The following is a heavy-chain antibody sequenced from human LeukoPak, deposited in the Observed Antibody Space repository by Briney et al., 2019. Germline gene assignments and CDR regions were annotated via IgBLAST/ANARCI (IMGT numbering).Heavy chain of an antibody. D-gene: IGHD3-22*01. CDR1: GGSISSSSYY. V-gene: IGHV4-39*07. J-gene: IGHJ4*02. CDR3: ARRGRYYYDSRPIDY. Sequence: SETLSLTCTVSGGSISSSSYYWGWIRQPPGKGLEWIGSIYYSGSTYYNPSLKSRVTISVDTSKNQFSLKLSSVTAADTAVYYCARRGRYYYDSRPIDYWGQGTLVTVSS. CDR2: IYYSGST.